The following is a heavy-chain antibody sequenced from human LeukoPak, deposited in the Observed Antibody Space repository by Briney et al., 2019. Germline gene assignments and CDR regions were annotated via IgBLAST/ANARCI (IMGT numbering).Heavy chain of an antibody. Sequence: SETLSLTCTVSGGSISSYYWSWIRQPPGKGLEWIGYIYYSGSTNYNPSLKSRVTISVDTSKNQFSLKLSSVTAADTAVYYCARVDYDILTGSHYFDYWGQGTLVTVSS. CDR1: GGSISSYY. J-gene: IGHJ4*02. CDR2: IYYSGST. D-gene: IGHD3-9*01. CDR3: ARVDYDILTGSHYFDY. V-gene: IGHV4-59*01.